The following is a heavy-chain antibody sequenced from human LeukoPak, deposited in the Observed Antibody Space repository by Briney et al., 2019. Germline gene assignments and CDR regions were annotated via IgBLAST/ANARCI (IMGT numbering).Heavy chain of an antibody. V-gene: IGHV3-23*01. Sequence: GGSLRLSCAGSGFTFSDYGMNWVRPAPGKGLWWVSTIAGSGGNTNYADSVKGRFTISRDNSKNTLSLTMNSLRADDTAVYYCVKGRLFGDYIFDFWGQGTLVTVSS. CDR3: VKGRLFGDYIFDF. CDR2: IAGSGGNT. D-gene: IGHD4-17*01. J-gene: IGHJ4*02. CDR1: GFTFSDYG.